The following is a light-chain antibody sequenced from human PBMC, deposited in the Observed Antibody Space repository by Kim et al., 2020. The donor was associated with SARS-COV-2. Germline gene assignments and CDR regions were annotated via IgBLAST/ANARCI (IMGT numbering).Light chain of an antibody. V-gene: IGKV1-5*03. J-gene: IGKJ2*03. Sequence: SASVGDRVTITCRASQSISSWLAWYQQKPGKAPKLLIYKASSLESGVPSRLSGSGSGTEFTLTISSLQPDDFATYYCQQYNSYPYSFGQGTKLEI. CDR3: QQYNSYPYS. CDR1: QSISSW. CDR2: KAS.